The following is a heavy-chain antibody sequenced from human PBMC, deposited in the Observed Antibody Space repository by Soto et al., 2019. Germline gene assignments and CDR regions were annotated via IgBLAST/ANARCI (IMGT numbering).Heavy chain of an antibody. CDR1: GGTFSSYS. D-gene: IGHD1-26*01. CDR3: ARDGGRHSGGIDY. V-gene: IGHV1-69*01. CDR2: IIPIFGTA. J-gene: IGHJ4*02. Sequence: QVQLVQSGAEVKKPGSSVKVSCKASGGTFSSYSINRVRQAPGQGLERMGEIIPIFGTANYAQKFQGRVTITADESTSTAYMELSSLRSEDTAVYYCARDGGRHSGGIDYWGQGTLVTVSS.